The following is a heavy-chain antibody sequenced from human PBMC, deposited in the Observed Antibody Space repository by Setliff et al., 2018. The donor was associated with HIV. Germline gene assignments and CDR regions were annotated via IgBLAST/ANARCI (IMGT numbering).Heavy chain of an antibody. CDR1: GGSITRTPYY. Sequence: PSETLSLTCTVSGGSITRTPYYWGWIRQPPGKGLEWIGSIHHSGTAYDNPSLKSRVTISVDPSKNQLLLRLSSVTAADTAVYHCSNWNTTVDADSWGQGTLVTVSS. CDR2: IHHSGTA. CDR3: SNWNTTVDADS. J-gene: IGHJ4*02. D-gene: IGHD1-1*01. V-gene: IGHV4-39*01.